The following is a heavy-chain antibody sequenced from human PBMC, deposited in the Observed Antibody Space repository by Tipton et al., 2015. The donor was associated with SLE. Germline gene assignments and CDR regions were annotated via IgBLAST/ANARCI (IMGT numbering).Heavy chain of an antibody. CDR3: ARGYRIAALRPWYFDL. J-gene: IGHJ2*01. D-gene: IGHD6-13*01. CDR1: GGSISSYY. CDR2: IYYSRST. V-gene: IGHV4-59*12. Sequence: TLSLTCTVSGGSISSYYWSWIRQPPGKGLEWIGYIYYSRSTNYNPSLKSRVNISVDTSKNQFSLKMTSLTAADTAVYYCARGYRIAALRPWYFDLWGRGTLVTVSS.